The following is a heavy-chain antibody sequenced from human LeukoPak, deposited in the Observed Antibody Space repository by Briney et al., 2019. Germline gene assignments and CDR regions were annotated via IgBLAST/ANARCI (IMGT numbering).Heavy chain of an antibody. Sequence: GGSLRLSCAASGFTFSSYCMNWVRQAPGKGLEWVSFISRSSSYIYYADSVKGRFTISRDNAKNSLYLQMNSLRAEDTAVYYCARDLMEQWLVGSWFDPWGQGTLVTVSS. J-gene: IGHJ5*02. D-gene: IGHD6-19*01. CDR1: GFTFSSYC. CDR3: ARDLMEQWLVGSWFDP. CDR2: ISRSSSYI. V-gene: IGHV3-21*01.